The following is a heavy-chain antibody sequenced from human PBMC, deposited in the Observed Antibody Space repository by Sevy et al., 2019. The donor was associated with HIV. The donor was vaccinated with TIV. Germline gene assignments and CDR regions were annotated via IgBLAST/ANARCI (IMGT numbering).Heavy chain of an antibody. CDR3: ARGSQGITIFGVAHNWFDP. J-gene: IGHJ5*02. CDR1: GGSFSGYY. V-gene: IGHV4-34*01. D-gene: IGHD3-3*01. Sequence: SETLSLTCAVYGGSFSGYYWSWIRQPPGKGLEWIGETNHSGSTNYNPSLKSRVTISVDTSKNQFSLKLSSVTAADTAVYYCARGSQGITIFGVAHNWFDPWGQGTLVTVSS. CDR2: TNHSGST.